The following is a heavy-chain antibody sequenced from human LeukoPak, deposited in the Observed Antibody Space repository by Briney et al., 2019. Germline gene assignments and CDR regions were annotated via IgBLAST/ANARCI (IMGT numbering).Heavy chain of an antibody. V-gene: IGHV4-59*01. J-gene: IGHJ6*03. D-gene: IGHD3-22*01. CDR1: GGSISSYY. CDR2: IYYSGST. CDR3: ATIINITMIDNYYMDV. Sequence: SETLSLTCTVSGGSISSYYWSWIRQPPGKGLERIGYIYYSGSTTYNPSLKSRVTMSVDTSNNQFSLKLSSVTAADTAVYYCATIINITMIDNYYMDVWGKGTTVTVSS.